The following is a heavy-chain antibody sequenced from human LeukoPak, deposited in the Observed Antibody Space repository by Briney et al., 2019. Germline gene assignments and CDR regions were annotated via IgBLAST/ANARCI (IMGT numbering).Heavy chain of an antibody. D-gene: IGHD3-3*01. J-gene: IGHJ5*02. CDR2: INNDGSST. Sequence: AGPRIRTXKTAVVTGKSDWMGGGRQTTKKGLVWVSRINNDGSSTTYADSVKGRFTISRDNAKSTLYLQMNSLRAEDTAVYYCARDVRFRFDPWGQGTLVTVSS. V-gene: IGHV3-74*01. CDR1: VVTGKSDW. CDR3: ARDVRFRFDP.